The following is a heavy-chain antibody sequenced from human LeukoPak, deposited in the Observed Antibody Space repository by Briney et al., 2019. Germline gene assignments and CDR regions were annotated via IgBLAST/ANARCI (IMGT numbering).Heavy chain of an antibody. CDR3: ARGQTWIQLYL. CDR2: ISYDGSNK. J-gene: IGHJ4*02. D-gene: IGHD5-18*01. Sequence: PGGSLRLSCAASGFTFSSYAMHWVRQAPGKGLEWVAVISYDGSNKYYADSVKGRFTISRDNAKNSLYLQMNSLRAEDTAVYYCARGQTWIQLYLWGQGTLVTVSS. CDR1: GFTFSSYA. V-gene: IGHV3-30*04.